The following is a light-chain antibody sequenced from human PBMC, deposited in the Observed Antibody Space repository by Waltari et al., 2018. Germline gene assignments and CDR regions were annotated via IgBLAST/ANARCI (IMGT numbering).Light chain of an antibody. Sequence: QSVLTQPPSASGTPGQTVTISCSGSNSNIGSKPVSWYHQLPGSAPKLLIHSNDRRPSGVPDRFSGSKSGTSASLAITGLQSEDEADYHCAAWDVRLNAVVFGGGTKLTVL. V-gene: IGLV1-44*01. CDR3: AAWDVRLNAVV. J-gene: IGLJ2*01. CDR1: NSNIGSKP. CDR2: SND.